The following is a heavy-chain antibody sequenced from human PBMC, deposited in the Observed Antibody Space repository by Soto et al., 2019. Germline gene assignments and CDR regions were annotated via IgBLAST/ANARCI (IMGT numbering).Heavy chain of an antibody. CDR2: ISSSSSYI. Sequence: EVQLVESGGGLVKPGGSLRLSCAASGFTFSSYSMNWVRQAPGKGLEWVSSISSSSSYIYYADSVKGRFTSSRDNAKNSLYLQMNSLRAEDTAVYYCVSAVLRYYFDYWGQGTLVTVSS. J-gene: IGHJ4*02. CDR3: VSAVLRYYFDY. V-gene: IGHV3-21*01. CDR1: GFTFSSYS.